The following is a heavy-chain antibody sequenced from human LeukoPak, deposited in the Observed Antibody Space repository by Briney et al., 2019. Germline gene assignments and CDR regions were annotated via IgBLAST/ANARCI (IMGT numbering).Heavy chain of an antibody. D-gene: IGHD3-16*01. CDR3: AKDLLGANPTIVDY. CDR1: GFTFDDYA. Sequence: GGSLRLSCAASGFTFDDYAMHWVRQAPGKGLEWVSGISWNSGSIGYADSVKGRFTISRDNAKNSLYLQMNSLRAEDTALYYYAKDLLGANPTIVDYWGQGTLVTVSS. V-gene: IGHV3-9*01. CDR2: ISWNSGSI. J-gene: IGHJ4*02.